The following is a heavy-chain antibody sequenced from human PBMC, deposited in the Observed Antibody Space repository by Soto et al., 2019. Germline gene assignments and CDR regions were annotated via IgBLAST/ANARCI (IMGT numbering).Heavy chain of an antibody. CDR2: IDPSDSYT. CDR3: ARSPYSSSAYGMDV. D-gene: IGHD6-6*01. CDR1: GDSFTSYW. Sequence: ESLKISRKGSGDSFTSYWISLVRQMRGKGLEWMGRIDPSDSYTNYSPSFQGHVTISADKSISTAYLQWSSLKASDTAMYYCARSPYSSSAYGMDVWGQGTTVTVSS. J-gene: IGHJ6*02. V-gene: IGHV5-10-1*01.